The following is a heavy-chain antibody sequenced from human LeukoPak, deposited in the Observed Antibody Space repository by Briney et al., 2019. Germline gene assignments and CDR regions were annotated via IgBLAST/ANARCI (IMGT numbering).Heavy chain of an antibody. CDR2: MYYSGGT. V-gene: IGHV4-59*08. Sequence: SETLSLTCTVSGDSISGFYWNWIRQPPGKGLEWIGYMYYSGGTNYNPSLKSRVTISVDTSKNQFSLKLSSVTAADTAVYYCARHQWVPAFDIWGQGTMVTVSS. J-gene: IGHJ3*02. CDR1: GDSISGFY. D-gene: IGHD1-26*01. CDR3: ARHQWVPAFDI.